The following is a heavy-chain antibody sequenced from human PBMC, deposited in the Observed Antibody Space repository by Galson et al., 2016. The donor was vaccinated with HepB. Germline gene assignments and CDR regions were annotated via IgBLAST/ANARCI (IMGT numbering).Heavy chain of an antibody. CDR3: AKGRPESGYEQ. D-gene: IGHD5-12*01. J-gene: IGHJ4*02. V-gene: IGHV3-23*01. Sequence: SLRLSCAASRFTFSGYAMSWVRQAPGKGLEWVSAISGSGGITQYADSVKGRFTITRDNSKNTLYLQMNSLRAEDTAVYYCAKGRPESGYEQWGQGTLVTVSS. CDR2: ISGSGGIT. CDR1: RFTFSGYA.